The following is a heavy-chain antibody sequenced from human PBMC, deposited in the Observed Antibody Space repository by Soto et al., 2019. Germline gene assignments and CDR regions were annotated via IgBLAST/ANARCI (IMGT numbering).Heavy chain of an antibody. Sequence: QVQLVQSGAEVKKPGASVKVSCKASGYTFTSYGISWVRQAPGQGLEWMGWISAYNGNTNDAQQLQGRVTMTTDTATSTAYMALRSLRADDTAVYYCARSDSSDWFDPWGQGTLVTVSS. CDR2: ISAYNGNT. CDR3: ARSDSSDWFDP. J-gene: IGHJ5*02. CDR1: GYTFTSYG. D-gene: IGHD3-22*01. V-gene: IGHV1-18*04.